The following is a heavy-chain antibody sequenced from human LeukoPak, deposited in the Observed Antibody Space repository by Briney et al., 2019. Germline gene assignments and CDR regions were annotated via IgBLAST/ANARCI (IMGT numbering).Heavy chain of an antibody. CDR1: GFTFSSYS. CDR3: ARLPLAYCGGDCYVDAFDI. J-gene: IGHJ3*02. D-gene: IGHD2-21*02. Sequence: PGGSLRLSCAAFGFTFSSYSMNWVRQAPGKGLEWVSSISSSSSYIYYADSVKGRFTISRDNAKNSLYLQMNSLRAEDTAVYYCARLPLAYCGGDCYVDAFDIWGQGTMVTVSS. V-gene: IGHV3-21*01. CDR2: ISSSSSYI.